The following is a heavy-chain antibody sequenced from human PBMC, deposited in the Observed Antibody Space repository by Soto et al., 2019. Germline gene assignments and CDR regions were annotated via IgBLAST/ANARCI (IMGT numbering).Heavy chain of an antibody. CDR3: VREDGKVGTNSAFDY. CDR1: GFTFSTYT. V-gene: IGHV3-21*01. D-gene: IGHD1-26*01. Sequence: GWSLRLSCASSGFTFSTYTTNWVRQAPGKGLEWVSSINGRGNYIYYAESVKGRFTISRDNAKNSLYLQMDRLRAEDTALYYCVREDGKVGTNSAFDYWGLGALVTVSS. J-gene: IGHJ4*02. CDR2: INGRGNYI.